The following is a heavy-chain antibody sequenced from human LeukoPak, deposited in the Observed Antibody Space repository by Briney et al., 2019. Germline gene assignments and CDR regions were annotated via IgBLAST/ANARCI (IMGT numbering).Heavy chain of an antibody. D-gene: IGHD3-10*02. CDR1: GFTFSSYE. CDR2: ISSSGSTI. J-gene: IGHJ6*04. Sequence: GGSLRLSCAASGFTFSSYEMNWVRQAPAKGLAWVSYISSSGSTIYYADSVKGRFTISRDNAKNSLYLQMNSLRAEDTAVYYCAELGITMIGGVWGKGTTVTISS. CDR3: AELGITMIGGV. V-gene: IGHV3-48*03.